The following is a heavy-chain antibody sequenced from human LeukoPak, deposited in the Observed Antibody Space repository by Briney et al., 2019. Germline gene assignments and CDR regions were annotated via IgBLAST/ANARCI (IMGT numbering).Heavy chain of an antibody. CDR3: ARARLLWFGELIGDAFDI. J-gene: IGHJ3*02. V-gene: IGHV1-2*02. D-gene: IGHD3-10*01. CDR2: INPNSGGT. Sequence: ASVTVSCKASGYTFTGYYMRWVRQAPGQGLEWMGWINPNSGGTNYAQRFQGRVTMTRDTSISTAYMELSRLRADDTAVYYCARARLLWFGELIGDAFDIWGQGTMVTVSS. CDR1: GYTFTGYY.